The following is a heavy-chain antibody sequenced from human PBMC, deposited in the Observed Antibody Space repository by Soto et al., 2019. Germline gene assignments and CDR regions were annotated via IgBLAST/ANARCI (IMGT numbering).Heavy chain of an antibody. Sequence: EVQLVESGGGLVKPGGSLRLSCAASRFTFSSYSMNWVRQAPGKGLEWVSSISSSSSYIYYADSVKGRFTISRDNAKNSLYLQMNSLRAEDTAVYYCARGATYYYGSGSGSFDYWGQGTLVTVSS. J-gene: IGHJ4*02. CDR1: RFTFSSYS. CDR3: ARGATYYYGSGSGSFDY. D-gene: IGHD3-10*01. CDR2: ISSSSSYI. V-gene: IGHV3-21*01.